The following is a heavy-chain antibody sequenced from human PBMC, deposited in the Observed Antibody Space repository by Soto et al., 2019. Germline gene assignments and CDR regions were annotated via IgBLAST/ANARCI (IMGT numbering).Heavy chain of an antibody. CDR2: VYHTGST. CDR3: ASLVTARIQIAGF. V-gene: IGHV4-4*02. D-gene: IGHD5-18*01. J-gene: IGHJ4*02. Sequence: SGTLSLTCVVSGGSISSTNWWTWVRQTTGKGLEWIGEVYHTGSTKYNPSLRNRVTISLDKSNNQFSLNLKSVTASDTAVYYCASLVTARIQIAGFWGQGTQVTVSS. CDR1: GGSISSTNW.